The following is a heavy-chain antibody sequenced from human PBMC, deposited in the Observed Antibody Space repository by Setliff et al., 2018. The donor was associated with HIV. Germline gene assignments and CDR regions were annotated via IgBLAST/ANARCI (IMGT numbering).Heavy chain of an antibody. CDR3: ARDVSWRVRTYIDY. CDR1: GFTFNDYS. CDR2: ISGSSSDI. D-gene: IGHD3-3*01. J-gene: IGHJ4*02. V-gene: IGHV3-48*01. Sequence: SLRLSCAASGFTFNDYSMNWVRQAPGKGPEWVSYISGSSSDIYYADSVKGRFTISRDNAKNSLFLQMDSLRAEDTAVYYCARDVSWRVRTYIDYWGQGALVTVSS.